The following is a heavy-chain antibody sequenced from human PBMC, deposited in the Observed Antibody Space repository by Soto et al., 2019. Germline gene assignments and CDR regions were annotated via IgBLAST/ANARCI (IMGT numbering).Heavy chain of an antibody. CDR1: GGSFSGDY. D-gene: IGHD1-26*01. V-gene: IGHV4-34*01. Sequence: GTLSLTCAFYGGSFSGDYWSWIRQPPGKGLEWIGEINHSGSTNYNPSLKSRVTISVDKSKNQFSLKLSSVTAADTAVYYCARREIEDWFDPWGQGTLVTVSS. J-gene: IGHJ5*02. CDR3: ARREIEDWFDP. CDR2: INHSGST.